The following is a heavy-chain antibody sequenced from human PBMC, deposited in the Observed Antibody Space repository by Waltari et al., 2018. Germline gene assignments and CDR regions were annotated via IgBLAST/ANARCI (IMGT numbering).Heavy chain of an antibody. CDR2: IIPILGIA. CDR1: GGTFSSYT. J-gene: IGHJ6*02. V-gene: IGHV1-69*02. D-gene: IGHD5-12*01. Sequence: QVQLVQSGAEVKKPGSSVKVSCKASGGTFSSYTISWVRQAPGQGLEWMGRIIPILGIANYAPKIQGRVTITADKATSTAYMELSSLRSEDTAVYYCASSLMGWLRLRPVGDYYYGMDVWGQGTTVTVSS. CDR3: ASSLMGWLRLRPVGDYYYGMDV.